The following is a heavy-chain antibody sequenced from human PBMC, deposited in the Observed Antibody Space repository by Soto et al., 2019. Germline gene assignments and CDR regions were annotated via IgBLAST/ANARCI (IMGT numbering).Heavy chain of an antibody. CDR1: GGSISSSSYY. Sequence: SETLSLTCTVSGGSISSSSYYWGWIRQPPGKGLEWIGSIYYSGSTYYNPSLKSRVTISVDTSKNQCSLKLSSVTAADTAVYYCARHALSALPLDPVGYCSGGSCDLRDYWGQRTQGTVSS. D-gene: IGHD2-15*01. CDR3: ARHALSALPLDPVGYCSGGSCDLRDY. J-gene: IGHJ4*02. CDR2: IYYSGST. V-gene: IGHV4-39*01.